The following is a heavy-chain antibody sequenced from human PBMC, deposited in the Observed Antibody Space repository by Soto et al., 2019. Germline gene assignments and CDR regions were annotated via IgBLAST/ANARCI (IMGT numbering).Heavy chain of an antibody. CDR1: GGTFSSYT. V-gene: IGHV1-69*04. CDR3: ARDRGHPVTPYYFDY. J-gene: IGHJ4*02. Sequence: SVKVSCKASGGTFSSYTISWVRQAPGQGLEWMGRIIPILGIANYAQKFQGRVTITADKSTSTAYMELSSLRSEDTAVYYCARDRGHPVTPYYFDYWGQGTLVTVSS. CDR2: IIPILGIA. D-gene: IGHD4-4*01.